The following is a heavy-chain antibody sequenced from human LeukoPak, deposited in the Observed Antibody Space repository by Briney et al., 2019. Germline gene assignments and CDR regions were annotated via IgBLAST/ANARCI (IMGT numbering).Heavy chain of an antibody. J-gene: IGHJ4*02. CDR3: ARVYSSGSYTVDY. CDR2: IYYSGST. D-gene: IGHD3-10*01. Sequence: SETLSLTCTVSGGSISSYYWSWIRQPPGKGLEWIGYIYYSGSTNYNPSLKSRVTISVDTSKNQFSLKLSSVTAADTAVYYCARVYSSGSYTVDYWGQGTLVTVSS. CDR1: GGSISSYY. V-gene: IGHV4-59*12.